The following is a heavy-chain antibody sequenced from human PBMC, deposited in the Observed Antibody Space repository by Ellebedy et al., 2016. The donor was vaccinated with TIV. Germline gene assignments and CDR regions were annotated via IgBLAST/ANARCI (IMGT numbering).Heavy chain of an antibody. J-gene: IGHJ3*02. Sequence: AASVKVSCKASGYTFTSYGISWARQAPGQGLEWMGWTSAYNGNTNYAQKLQGRVTMTTDTSTSTAYMELRSLRSDDTAVYYCAVGVYYDSSGSNAFDIWGQGTMVTVSS. CDR2: TSAYNGNT. D-gene: IGHD3-22*01. CDR1: GYTFTSYG. CDR3: AVGVYYDSSGSNAFDI. V-gene: IGHV1-18*01.